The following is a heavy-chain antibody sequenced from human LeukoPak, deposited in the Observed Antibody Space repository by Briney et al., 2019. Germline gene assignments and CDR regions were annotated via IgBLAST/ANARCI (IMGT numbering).Heavy chain of an antibody. J-gene: IGHJ4*02. CDR3: ARKPSGSPFDS. V-gene: IGHV1-2*02. CDR1: GYTFTGYY. CDR2: INPNSGGT. D-gene: IGHD3-10*01. Sequence: ASVKVSCKASGYTFTGYYMHWVRQAPGQGLEWMGWINPNSGGTNYAQKFQGRVTMTRDTSISTAYMELRSLRSDDTAVYYCARKPSGSPFDSWGQGTLVTVSS.